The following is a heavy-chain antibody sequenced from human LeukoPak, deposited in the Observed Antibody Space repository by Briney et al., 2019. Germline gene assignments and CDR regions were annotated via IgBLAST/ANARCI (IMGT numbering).Heavy chain of an antibody. J-gene: IGHJ3*02. CDR2: ITWNSGTM. D-gene: IGHD3-22*01. CDR3: AKEIYDSPLGYAFDI. Sequence: GGSLRLSCAAFGFTFDVYAMHWVRQAPGKGLEWVSGITWNSGTMGYADSVKGRFTISRDNAKNSLYLQMNSLRAEDTALYYCAKEIYDSPLGYAFDIWGQGTKVTVSS. CDR1: GFTFDVYA. V-gene: IGHV3-9*01.